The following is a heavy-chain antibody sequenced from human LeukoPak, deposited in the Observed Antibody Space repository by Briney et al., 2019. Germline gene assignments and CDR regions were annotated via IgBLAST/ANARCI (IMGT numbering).Heavy chain of an antibody. V-gene: IGHV3-21*01. CDR1: GFTFGSYS. CDR2: ISSSSSYI. J-gene: IGHJ4*02. Sequence: GGSLRLSCAASGFTFGSYSMNWVRRAPGKGLEWVSSISSSSSYIYYADSVKGRFTISTDNAKNSLYLQMNSLRAEDTAVYYCARDGSGSYHFDYWGQGTLVTVSS. CDR3: ARDGSGSYHFDY. D-gene: IGHD3-10*01.